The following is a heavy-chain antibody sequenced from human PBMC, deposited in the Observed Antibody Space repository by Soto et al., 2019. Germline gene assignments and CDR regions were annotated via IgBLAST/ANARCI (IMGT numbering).Heavy chain of an antibody. Sequence: SETLSLTCTVSGGSINSGDYYWTWVRQPPGKGLEWIGNIFHSGSTYYTPSLQSRVTISLDTSENHFSLKLSSVTPADTAVYYCARDRYYGSGTYYNFYSGMDVWGQGTTVTVSS. CDR2: IFHSGST. CDR1: GGSINSGDYY. CDR3: ARDRYYGSGTYYNFYSGMDV. J-gene: IGHJ6*02. D-gene: IGHD3-10*01. V-gene: IGHV4-30-4*01.